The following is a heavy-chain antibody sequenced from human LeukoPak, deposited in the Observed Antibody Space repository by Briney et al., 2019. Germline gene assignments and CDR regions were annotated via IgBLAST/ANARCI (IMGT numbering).Heavy chain of an antibody. V-gene: IGHV1-2*02. CDR3: ARGGKLWLIPVDY. CDR1: GYTFTGYY. D-gene: IGHD5-18*01. Sequence: ASVKVSCKASGYTFTGYYMHWVRQAPGQGLEWMGWINPNSGGTNYAQKVQGRVTMTRDTSISTAYMELSRLRSDDTAVYYCARGGKLWLIPVDYWSQGTLVTVSS. CDR2: INPNSGGT. J-gene: IGHJ4*02.